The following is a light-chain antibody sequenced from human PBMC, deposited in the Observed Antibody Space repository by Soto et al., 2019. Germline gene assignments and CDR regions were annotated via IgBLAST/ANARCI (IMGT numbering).Light chain of an antibody. J-gene: IGKJ1*01. V-gene: IGKV3-20*01. CDR2: GTS. Sequence: ETVLTQSRGTLSLSPGERATLSCRASQSVNGNYLAWYQQKPGQAPRLLIYGTSSRATGIPDRFSGSGSGTDFTLTISRLEPEDFAVYYCQQCGSLPGTFGQGTKVDIK. CDR1: QSVNGNY. CDR3: QQCGSLPGT.